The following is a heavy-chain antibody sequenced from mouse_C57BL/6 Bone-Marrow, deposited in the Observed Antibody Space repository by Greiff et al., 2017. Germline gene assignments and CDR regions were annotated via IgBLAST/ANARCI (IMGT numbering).Heavy chain of an antibody. V-gene: IGHV10-1*01. Sequence: EVMLVESGGGLVQPKGSLKLSCAASGFSFNTYAMNWVRQAPGKGLEWVARIRSKSNNYATHYADSVKDRFTISRDDSESMLYLQMNNLTTEDTTMYYGMRHGEWGQGTLVTVSA. CDR1: GFSFNTYA. CDR3: MRHGE. CDR2: IRSKSNNYAT. J-gene: IGHJ3*02.